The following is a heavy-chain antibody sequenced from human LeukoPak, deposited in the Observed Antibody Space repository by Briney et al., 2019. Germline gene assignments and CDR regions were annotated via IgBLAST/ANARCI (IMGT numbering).Heavy chain of an antibody. CDR2: IYYSGST. V-gene: IGHV4-30-4*08. CDR1: GGSISSGDYY. D-gene: IGHD3-10*01. CDR3: ASPKSYYGSGSYAFGI. Sequence: PSQTLSLTCTVSGGSISSGDYYWSWIRQPPGKGLEWIGYIYYSGSTYYNPSLKSRVTISVDTSKNQFSLKLSSVTAADTAVYYCASPKSYYGSGSYAFGIWGQGTMVTVSS. J-gene: IGHJ3*02.